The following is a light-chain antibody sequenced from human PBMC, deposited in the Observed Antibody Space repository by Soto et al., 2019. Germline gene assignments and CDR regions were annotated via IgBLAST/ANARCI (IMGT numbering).Light chain of an antibody. V-gene: IGKV3-11*01. Sequence: IVLTQSPSTLSLSHGEKITLSFRASQSVTNYLAWYQQKPGQAARLLIYGSFNRATGIPARFSVSGSGTDFALTISIREPEDSAIYYCQQRRNWPPEGTFGGGSKVDIK. J-gene: IGKJ4*02. CDR1: QSVTNY. CDR2: GSF. CDR3: QQRRNWPPEGT.